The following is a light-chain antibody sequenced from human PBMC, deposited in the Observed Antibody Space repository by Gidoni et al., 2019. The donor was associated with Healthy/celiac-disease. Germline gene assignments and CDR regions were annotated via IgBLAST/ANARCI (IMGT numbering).Light chain of an antibody. CDR2: EVS. V-gene: IGLV2-23*02. CDR1: SSEVGSYNL. CDR3: CSYAGSRV. Sequence: QSALTQPASVSGSPGQSITISCTGTSSEVGSYNLVSWYQQHPGKAPKLMIHEVSKRPSGVSNRFSGSKSGNTASLTISGLQAEDEADYYCCSYAGSRVFGGGTKLTVL. J-gene: IGLJ3*02.